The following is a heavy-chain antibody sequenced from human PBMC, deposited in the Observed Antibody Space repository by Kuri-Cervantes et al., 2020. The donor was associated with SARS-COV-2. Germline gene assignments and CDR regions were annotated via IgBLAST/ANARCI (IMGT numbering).Heavy chain of an antibody. CDR3: ARHYCSGGSCYLTDAFDI. Sequence: GESLKISCQGSGYSFTSYWIGWVRQMPGKGLEWMGIIYPGDSDTRYSPPFQGQVTISADKSISTAYLQWSSLKASDTAMYYCARHYCSGGSCYLTDAFDIWGQGTMVT. D-gene: IGHD2-15*01. CDR1: GYSFTSYW. V-gene: IGHV5-51*01. J-gene: IGHJ3*02. CDR2: IYPGDSDT.